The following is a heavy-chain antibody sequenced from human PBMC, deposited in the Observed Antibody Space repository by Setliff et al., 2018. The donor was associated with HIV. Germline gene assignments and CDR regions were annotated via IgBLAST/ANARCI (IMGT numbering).Heavy chain of an antibody. J-gene: IGHJ6*03. CDR2: ISADNGDT. CDR3: ARVIDYGVLYWSYYMDV. D-gene: IGHD4-17*01. CDR1: GYTLTNYG. V-gene: IGHV1-18*01. Sequence: ASVKVSCKASGYTLTNYGISWVRQAPGQGLEWMGWISADNGDTNYPQKLQGRVTMTTDTSTSTAYMELRSLRSDDTAVYYCARVIDYGVLYWSYYMDVWGKGTTGTAP.